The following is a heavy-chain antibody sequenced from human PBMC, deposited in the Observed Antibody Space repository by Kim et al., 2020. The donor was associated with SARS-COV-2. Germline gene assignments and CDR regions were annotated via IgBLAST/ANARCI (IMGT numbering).Heavy chain of an antibody. CDR2: NK. D-gene: IGHD6-19*01. V-gene: IGHV3-30*02. Sequence: NKSYADSVKGRFTISRDNSKNTLSLQMTSLRAEDTAVYYCAKDLFGSGSYCGQATLVTVSS. J-gene: IGHJ4*02. CDR3: AKDLFGSGSY.